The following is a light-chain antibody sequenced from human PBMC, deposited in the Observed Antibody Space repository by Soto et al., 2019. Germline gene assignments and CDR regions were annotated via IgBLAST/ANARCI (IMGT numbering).Light chain of an antibody. V-gene: IGLV2-14*01. Sequence: QSVLTQPASVSGSPGQSITISCTGSSSDVGDSNYVSWYQQHPGKAPKLIIYEVNNRPSGVSARFSGSKSGYTASLTISGLQAEDEAEYYCSSYTTTTTRVVFGGGTQLTVL. CDR1: SSDVGDSNY. CDR3: SSYTTTTTRVV. J-gene: IGLJ2*01. CDR2: EVN.